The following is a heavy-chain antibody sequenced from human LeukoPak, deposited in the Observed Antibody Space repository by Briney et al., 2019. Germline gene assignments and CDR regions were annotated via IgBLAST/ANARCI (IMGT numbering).Heavy chain of an antibody. V-gene: IGHV4-34*01. D-gene: IGHD4-17*01. CDR3: ARHGYGSQGNWFDP. J-gene: IGHJ5*02. CDR2: INHGGST. CDR1: GGSFSGYY. Sequence: SETLSLTCAVYGGSFSGYYWSWIRQPPGKGLEWIGEINHGGSTNYNPSLKSRVTISVDTSENQFSLKLTSVTAADTAVYFCARHGYGSQGNWFDPWGQGPLVTVSS.